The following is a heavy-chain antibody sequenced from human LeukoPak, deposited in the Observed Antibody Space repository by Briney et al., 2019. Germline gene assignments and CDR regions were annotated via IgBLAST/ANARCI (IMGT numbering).Heavy chain of an antibody. Sequence: PGGSLRLSCAASGFTFDDYAMHWVRQAPGKGLEWVSGISWNSGSIGYADSVKGRFTISRDNAKNSLYLQMNSLRAEDTALYYCAREDFWSAYYFDIWGQGTMVTVSS. CDR3: AREDFWSAYYFDI. V-gene: IGHV3-9*01. D-gene: IGHD3-3*01. CDR2: ISWNSGSI. CDR1: GFTFDDYA. J-gene: IGHJ3*02.